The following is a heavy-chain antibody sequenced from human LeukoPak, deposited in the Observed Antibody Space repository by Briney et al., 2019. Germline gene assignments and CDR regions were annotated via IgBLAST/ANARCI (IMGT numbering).Heavy chain of an antibody. J-gene: IGHJ4*02. Sequence: EASVKVSCKASGYTFTGYYMHWVRQAPGQGLEWMGWINPNSGGTNYAQKFQGRVTMTRDTSISTAYMELSRLRSDDTAVYYCARGAGYYDSSGYYRGIEYYFDYWGQGTLVTVSS. CDR3: ARGAGYYDSSGYYRGIEYYFDY. V-gene: IGHV1-2*02. CDR2: INPNSGGT. CDR1: GYTFTGYY. D-gene: IGHD3-22*01.